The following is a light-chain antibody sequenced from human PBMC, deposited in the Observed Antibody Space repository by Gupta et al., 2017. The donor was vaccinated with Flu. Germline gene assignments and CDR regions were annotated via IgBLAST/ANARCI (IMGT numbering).Light chain of an antibody. Sequence: SYELTPPPSVSVSPGQTAKIPCSGDALPKQYAYWYRQKPGQSPFLLIYRDIKRHSGSPGRFSGSTSGTTATLTITGVQAVEEAAYYCQSTDNGGTDQMVFGGGTKVTVL. CDR3: QSTDNGGTDQMV. J-gene: IGLJ2*01. V-gene: IGLV3-25*02. CDR2: RDI. CDR1: ALPKQY.